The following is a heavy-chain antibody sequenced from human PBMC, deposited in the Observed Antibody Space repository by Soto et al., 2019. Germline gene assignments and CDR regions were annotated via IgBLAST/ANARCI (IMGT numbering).Heavy chain of an antibody. Sequence: QVQLVQSGAEVKKPGSSVKVSCKASGGTFSSYTISWVRQAPGQGLEWMGRIIPILGIANYAQKFQGRVTRTADKSTSTAYMELSSLRSEDTAVYYCARSPYSSSWGYYFDYWGQGTLVTVSS. D-gene: IGHD6-13*01. J-gene: IGHJ4*02. CDR3: ARSPYSSSWGYYFDY. CDR2: IIPILGIA. V-gene: IGHV1-69*02. CDR1: GGTFSSYT.